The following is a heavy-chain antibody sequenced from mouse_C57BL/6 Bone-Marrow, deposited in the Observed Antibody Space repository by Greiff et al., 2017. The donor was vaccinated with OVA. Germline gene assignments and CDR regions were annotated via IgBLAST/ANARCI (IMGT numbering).Heavy chain of an antibody. Sequence: GGGLVQPKGSLKLSCAASGFTFNTYAMHWVRQAPGKGLEWVARIRSKSSNYATYYADSVKDRFTISRDDSQSMLYLQMNNLKTEDTAMYYCVRGPSTMITTDWYFDVWGTGTTVTVSS. D-gene: IGHD2-4*01. CDR2: IRSKSSNYAT. CDR3: VRGPSTMITTDWYFDV. CDR1: GFTFNTYA. J-gene: IGHJ1*03. V-gene: IGHV10-3*01.